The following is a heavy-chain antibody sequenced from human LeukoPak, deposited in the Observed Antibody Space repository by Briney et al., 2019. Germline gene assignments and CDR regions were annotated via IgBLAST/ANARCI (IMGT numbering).Heavy chain of an antibody. V-gene: IGHV3-48*03. Sequence: PGGSLRLSCAASGFTFSSYEMNWVRQAPGKGLEWVSYISSSGSTKYYADSVRGRFTISRDNAKNSLYLQMNSLRTDDTALYYCARDRGGSYLYFQHWGQGTLVTVSS. CDR2: ISSSGSTK. CDR1: GFTFSSYE. J-gene: IGHJ1*01. CDR3: ARDRGGSYLYFQH. D-gene: IGHD1-26*01.